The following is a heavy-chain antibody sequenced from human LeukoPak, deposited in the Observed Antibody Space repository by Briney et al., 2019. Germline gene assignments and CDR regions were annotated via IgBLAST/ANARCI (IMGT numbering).Heavy chain of an antibody. D-gene: IGHD3-22*01. CDR2: IYYSGST. Sequence: PSATLSLTCTVSGGSISNYYWTWIRQRPGKGLECVGYIYYSGSTNYNPSLKSRVTISVDTSKNQFSLKLSSVTAADTAVYYCARGAHYYDTSGYLMPLNYWGQGTLVTVSS. V-gene: IGHV4-59*01. CDR3: ARGAHYYDTSGYLMPLNY. J-gene: IGHJ4*02. CDR1: GGSISNYY.